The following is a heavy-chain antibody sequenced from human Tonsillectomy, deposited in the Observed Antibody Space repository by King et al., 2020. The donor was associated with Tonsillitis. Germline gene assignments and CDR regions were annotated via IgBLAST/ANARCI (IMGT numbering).Heavy chain of an antibody. Sequence: QVQLVESGEGVVQPGRSLRLSCAASGFTFSSFAMHWVRQAPGKGLEWVAVISYDGSNKYYAESVKGRFTISRDNSKNTLYLQMNSLRAEDTAVYYCARGGYDTLTGYPPNFEYWGQGTLVTVSS. D-gene: IGHD3-9*01. V-gene: IGHV3-30-3*01. J-gene: IGHJ4*02. CDR1: GFTFSSFA. CDR3: ARGGYDTLTGYPPNFEY. CDR2: ISYDGSNK.